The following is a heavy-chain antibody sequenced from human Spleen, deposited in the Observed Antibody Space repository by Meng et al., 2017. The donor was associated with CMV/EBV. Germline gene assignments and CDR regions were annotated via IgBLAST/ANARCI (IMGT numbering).Heavy chain of an antibody. V-gene: IGHV3-21*01. CDR2: ISSSSSYI. CDR1: GFTFSSYT. J-gene: IGHJ5*02. D-gene: IGHD4-11*01. Sequence: GGSLRLSCVASGFTFSSYTMNWVRQAPGKGLEWVSFISSSSSYIHYADSVKGRFTISRDNVKNSLFLQMNNLRAEDTAVYYCARDTSKFGHWGQGTLVTVSS. CDR3: ARDTSKFGH.